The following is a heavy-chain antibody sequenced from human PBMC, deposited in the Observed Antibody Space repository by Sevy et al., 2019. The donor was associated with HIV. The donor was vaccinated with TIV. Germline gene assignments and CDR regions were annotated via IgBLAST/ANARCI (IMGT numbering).Heavy chain of an antibody. CDR1: GFTFSSYA. V-gene: IGHV3-64*01. CDR2: ISSNGGST. D-gene: IGHD1-7*01. J-gene: IGHJ3*02. CDR3: ARVGWTITGTSTAFDI. Sequence: GGSLRLSCAASGFTFSSYAMHWVRQAPGKGLEYVSGISSNGGSTYYANSVKGRFTISRDNSKNTLYLQMGSLRAEDMAVYYCARVGWTITGTSTAFDIWGQGTMVTVSS.